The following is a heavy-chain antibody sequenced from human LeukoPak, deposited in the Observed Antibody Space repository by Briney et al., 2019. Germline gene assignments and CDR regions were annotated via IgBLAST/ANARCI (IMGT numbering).Heavy chain of an antibody. CDR1: GFTFGDYA. Sequence: GGSLRLSCTPSGFTFGDYAMGWVRQAPGKGLEWVGFIRSKAYGATTEYAASVKGRFTIPRDDSKSIAYLQMNSLKTDDTAVYYCSIAAAEYWGQGTLVTVSS. V-gene: IGHV3-49*04. J-gene: IGHJ4*02. D-gene: IGHD6-13*01. CDR2: IRSKAYGATT. CDR3: SIAAAEY.